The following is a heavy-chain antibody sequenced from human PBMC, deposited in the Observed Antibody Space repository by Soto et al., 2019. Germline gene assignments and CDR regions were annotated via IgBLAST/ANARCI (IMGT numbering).Heavy chain of an antibody. V-gene: IGHV4-59*08. J-gene: IGHJ5*02. Sequence: SETLSLTCTVSGGSISSYYWSWIRQPPGKGLEWIGYIYYSGSTNYNPSLKSRVTISVDTSKNQFSLKLSSVTAADTAVYYCARAIRYFDWLLWTNWFDPWGQGTLVTVSS. CDR2: IYYSGST. D-gene: IGHD3-9*01. CDR1: GGSISSYY. CDR3: ARAIRYFDWLLWTNWFDP.